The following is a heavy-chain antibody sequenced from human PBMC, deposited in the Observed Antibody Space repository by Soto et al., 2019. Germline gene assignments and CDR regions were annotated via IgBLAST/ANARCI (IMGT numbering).Heavy chain of an antibody. Sequence: SLRLSCAASGFTFSSYAMHWVRQAPGKGLEWVAVISYDGSNKYYADSVKGRFTISRDNSKNTLYLQMNSLRAEDTAVYYCARERYCSGGSCYMTGWFDPWGQGTLVTVSS. CDR3: ARERYCSGGSCYMTGWFDP. J-gene: IGHJ5*02. CDR1: GFTFSSYA. V-gene: IGHV3-30-3*01. CDR2: ISYDGSNK. D-gene: IGHD2-15*01.